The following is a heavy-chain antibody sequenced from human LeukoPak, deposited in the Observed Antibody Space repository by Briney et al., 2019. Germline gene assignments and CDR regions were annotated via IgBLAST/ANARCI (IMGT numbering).Heavy chain of an antibody. D-gene: IGHD4-17*01. CDR3: ARGHYGDYD. Sequence: GGSLRLSCAASGFIFSSYWMSWVRQAPGKGLGWVANIKQDGSEEYYVDSVKGRFTISRDNAKNSLHLQMNSLKDEDTAVYYCARGHYGDYDWGQGTRVTVSS. CDR2: IKQDGSEE. CDR1: GFIFSSYW. J-gene: IGHJ4*02. V-gene: IGHV3-7*01.